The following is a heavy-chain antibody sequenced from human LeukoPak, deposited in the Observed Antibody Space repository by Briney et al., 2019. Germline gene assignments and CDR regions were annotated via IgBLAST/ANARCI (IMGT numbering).Heavy chain of an antibody. Sequence: GGSLRLSCAASGFTFSSYGMNWVRQAPGKGLEWVSSISSTSSNIYYADSVKGRFTISRDNAKNSLFLQMSSLRAEDAALYYCARAGYSSSWRERYKYYFDYWGQGTLVTVSS. D-gene: IGHD6-13*01. CDR2: ISSTSSNI. J-gene: IGHJ4*02. V-gene: IGHV3-21*01. CDR1: GFTFSSYG. CDR3: ARAGYSSSWRERYKYYFDY.